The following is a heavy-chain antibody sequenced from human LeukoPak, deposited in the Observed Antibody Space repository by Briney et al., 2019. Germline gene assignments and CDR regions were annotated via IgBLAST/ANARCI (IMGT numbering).Heavy chain of an antibody. J-gene: IGHJ3*02. CDR2: IYYSGNT. CDR3: AKSYYGTNSVTAFDI. D-gene: IGHD4-23*01. CDR1: GGSISSTGYY. Sequence: SETLSLTYTVSGGSISSTGYYWSWIRQHPGKGLEWIGYIYYSGNTYYNPSLKSRVTILLDTSKNQFSLNLSSVTAADTAVYYCAKSYYGTNSVTAFDIWGQGTMVTVSS. V-gene: IGHV4-31*03.